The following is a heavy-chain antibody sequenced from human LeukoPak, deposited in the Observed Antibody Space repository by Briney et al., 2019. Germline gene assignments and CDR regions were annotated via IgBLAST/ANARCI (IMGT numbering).Heavy chain of an antibody. CDR3: ARVAVGATSLDYYGMDV. CDR1: GFTFSSYW. J-gene: IGHJ6*02. Sequence: PGGSLRLSCAASGFTFSSYWMSWVRQAPGKGLEWVANIKQDGSEKYYVDSVKGRFTISRDNAKNSLYLQMNSLRAEDTAVYYCARVAVGATSLDYYGMDVWGQGTTVTVSS. CDR2: IKQDGSEK. V-gene: IGHV3-7*01. D-gene: IGHD1-26*01.